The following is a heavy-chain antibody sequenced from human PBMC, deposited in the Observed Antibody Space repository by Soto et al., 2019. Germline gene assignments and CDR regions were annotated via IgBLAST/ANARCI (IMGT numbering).Heavy chain of an antibody. CDR2: IYNRGST. V-gene: IGHV4-31*11. CDR3: ARRYGSAIDY. CDR1: GGSINRGDFF. J-gene: IGHJ4*02. Sequence: PSETLSLTCVVSGGSINRGDFFWNWIRQHPERGLEWIGYIYNRGSTFYNPSLKSRVTISMDKSKNLFSLKLSSVTAADTAVYYCARRYGSAIDYWGQGTLVTVSS. D-gene: IGHD1-26*01.